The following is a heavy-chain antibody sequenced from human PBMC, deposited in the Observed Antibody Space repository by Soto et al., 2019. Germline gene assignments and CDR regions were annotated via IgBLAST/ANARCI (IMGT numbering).Heavy chain of an antibody. CDR2: IYSSGNT. CDR1: GGTISGYY. D-gene: IGHD3-3*01. J-gene: IGHJ5*02. Sequence: SETLSLTCSVSGGTISGYYWTWIRQPAGKGLEWIGRIYSSGNTKYNPSLQSRVTMSLDTSNNQFSLRLTSVTAADTAVYYCARGQRFSDWFDPWGQGTLVTSP. V-gene: IGHV4-4*07. CDR3: ARGQRFSDWFDP.